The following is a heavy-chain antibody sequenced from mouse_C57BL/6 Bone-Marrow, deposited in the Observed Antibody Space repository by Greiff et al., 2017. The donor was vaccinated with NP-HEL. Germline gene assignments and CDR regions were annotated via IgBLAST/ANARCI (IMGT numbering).Heavy chain of an antibody. CDR3: QRYWYFDV. CDR2: INPSSGYT. J-gene: IGHJ1*03. Sequence: QVQLQQSGAELAKPGASVQLSCKASGYTFTSYWMHWVKQRPGQGLEWLGYINPSSGYTKYNQKFTDKATLTADKSSSTAYMQRSSLTYEDSAPFGSQRYWYFDVWGTGTPVTVSS. CDR1: GYTFTSYW. V-gene: IGHV1-7*01.